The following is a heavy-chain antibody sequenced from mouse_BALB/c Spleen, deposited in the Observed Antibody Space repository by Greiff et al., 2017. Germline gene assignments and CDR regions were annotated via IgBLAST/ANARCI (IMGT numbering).Heavy chain of an antibody. J-gene: IGHJ2*01. CDR3: TRVYGSSFYFDY. CDR1: GFTFSNYW. CDR2: IRLKSNNYAT. Sequence: EVKLVESGGGLVQPGGSMKLSCVASGFTFSNYWMNWVRQSPEKGLEWVAEIRLKSNNYATHYAESVKGRFTISRDDSKSSVYLQMNNLRAEDTGIYYCTRVYGSSFYFDYWGQGTTLTVSS. D-gene: IGHD1-1*01. V-gene: IGHV6-6*02.